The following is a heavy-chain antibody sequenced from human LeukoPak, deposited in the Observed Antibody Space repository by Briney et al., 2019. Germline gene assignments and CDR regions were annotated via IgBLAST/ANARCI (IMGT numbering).Heavy chain of an antibody. CDR1: GASISSIFYY. J-gene: IGHJ4*02. Sequence: SETLSLTCNVSGASISSIFYYWAWIRQPPGRGLESIGNIYFDGSTDYNPSLKSRVTMSLETSKNQFSLKLRSVTAADTAIYYCARHLGSGGWTAGFDYWGQGTLVTVSS. CDR2: IYFDGST. CDR3: ARHLGSGGWTAGFDY. V-gene: IGHV4-39*01. D-gene: IGHD6-19*01.